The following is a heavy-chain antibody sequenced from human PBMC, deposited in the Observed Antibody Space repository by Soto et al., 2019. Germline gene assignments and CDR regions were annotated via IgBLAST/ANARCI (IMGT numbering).Heavy chain of an antibody. D-gene: IGHD1-26*01. V-gene: IGHV1-8*01. J-gene: IGHJ4*02. CDR3: AVPTVARSYNY. Sequence: QVQLVQSGAEVKKPGASVKVSCKASGYTFTSFDINWVRQATGQGLEWMGWMNPNSGNTGYAQKFRGRVTMTRTTSISTTYMELSSLRSEDTAVYYCAVPTVARSYNYWGQGTLVTVSS. CDR1: GYTFTSFD. CDR2: MNPNSGNT.